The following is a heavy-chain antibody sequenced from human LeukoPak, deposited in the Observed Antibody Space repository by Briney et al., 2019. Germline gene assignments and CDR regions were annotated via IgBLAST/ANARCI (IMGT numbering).Heavy chain of an antibody. J-gene: IGHJ4*02. CDR3: ARLQRGTYQYYSDN. V-gene: IGHV2-5*02. CDR1: GFSLNTHGVG. D-gene: IGHD1-26*01. Sequence: SGPTLVKPTQTLTLTCTFSGFSLNTHGVGVGWIRQPPGKALEWLTLIYWDGDKRYSPSLMNRLTITKDTSKNQVVLTMTDMDPADTATYYCARLQRGTYQYYSDNWGQGTLVTVSS. CDR2: IYWDGDK.